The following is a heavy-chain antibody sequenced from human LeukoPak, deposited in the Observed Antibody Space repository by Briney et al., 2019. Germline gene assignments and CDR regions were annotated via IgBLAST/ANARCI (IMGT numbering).Heavy chain of an antibody. CDR1: GFTFDDYA. CDR3: AKALIAVAGLIDY. Sequence: GRSLTLSCVASGFTFDDYAMHWVRQAPGTGLEGVSGISWNSGSIGYADSVKGRFTISRDNAKNSLYLQMNSLRAEDTALYYCAKALIAVAGLIDYWGQGTLVTVSS. D-gene: IGHD6-19*01. V-gene: IGHV3-9*01. J-gene: IGHJ4*02. CDR2: ISWNSGSI.